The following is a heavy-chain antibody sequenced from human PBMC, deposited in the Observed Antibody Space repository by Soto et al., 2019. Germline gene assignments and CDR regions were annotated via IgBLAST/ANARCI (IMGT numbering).Heavy chain of an antibody. CDR1: GFTFSRYG. D-gene: IGHD5-12*01. CDR3: ARERVSYSGYGDAFDM. V-gene: IGHV3-33*01. J-gene: IGHJ3*02. CDR2: IGFDGNSK. Sequence: QVQLVESGGGVVQPGRSLRLSCAASGFTFSRYGMNWVRQAPGKGLEWVAGIGFDGNSKYYADSVKGRLIISRDNSKSTLYVQMNSLRVEDTAVYYCARERVSYSGYGDAFDMWGQGTMVTVSS.